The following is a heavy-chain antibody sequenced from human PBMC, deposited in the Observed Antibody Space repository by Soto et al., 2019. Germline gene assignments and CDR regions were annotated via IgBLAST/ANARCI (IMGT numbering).Heavy chain of an antibody. V-gene: IGHV2-5*02. D-gene: IGHD4-17*01. CDR2: ICWDDDK. Sequence: QITLKESGPTMVKPTQTLTLTCTISGFSVSTSGVGVGWIREPPGKALEWLALICWDDDKRYSPSLKSRLTITKDTSKNQVVLTMTNMDPVDTATYYCAYGDYVGNWFDPWGQGTLVTVSS. CDR3: AYGDYVGNWFDP. CDR1: GFSVSTSGVG. J-gene: IGHJ5*02.